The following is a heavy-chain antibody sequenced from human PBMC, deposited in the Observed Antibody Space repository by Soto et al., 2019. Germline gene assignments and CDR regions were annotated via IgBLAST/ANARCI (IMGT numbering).Heavy chain of an antibody. CDR3: ARDPPKPVVPAAMYY. CDR2: ISAYNGNT. D-gene: IGHD2-2*01. CDR1: GYTFTSYG. V-gene: IGHV1-18*01. Sequence: ASVKVSCKASGYTFTSYGISLVRQAPGQGLEWMGWISAYNGNTNYAQKLQGRVTMTTDTSTSTAYMELRSLRSDDTAVYYCARDPPKPVVPAAMYYWGQGTLVTVSS. J-gene: IGHJ4*02.